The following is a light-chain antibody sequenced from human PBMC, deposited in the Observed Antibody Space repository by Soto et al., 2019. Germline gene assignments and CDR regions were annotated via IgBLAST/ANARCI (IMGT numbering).Light chain of an antibody. J-gene: IGKJ1*01. Sequence: IVMTQSPGTLSLSPGERATLSCRASQSVSSSYLAWYQQKPGQAPRLLIYGASTRATGIPARFSGSGSGTEFTLTISSLQSEDFAVYYCQQYNIWPWTFGQGTKVDIK. V-gene: IGKV3-15*01. CDR3: QQYNIWPWT. CDR1: QSVSSSY. CDR2: GAS.